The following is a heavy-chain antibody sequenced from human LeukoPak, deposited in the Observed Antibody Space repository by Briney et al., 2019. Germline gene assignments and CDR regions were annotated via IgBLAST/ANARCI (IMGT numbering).Heavy chain of an antibody. D-gene: IGHD2-2*01. J-gene: IGHJ4*02. CDR2: MNPNSGNT. V-gene: IGHV1-8*01. CDR3: ARAVSDCSSTSCYVVVGAGHFDY. Sequence: GASVKVSCKASGYTFTSYDINWVRQATGQGLEWMGWMNPNSGNTGYAQKFQGRVTMTRNTSISTAYMELSSLRSEDTAVYYCARAVSDCSSTSCYVVVGAGHFDYWGQGTLVTVSS. CDR1: GYTFTSYD.